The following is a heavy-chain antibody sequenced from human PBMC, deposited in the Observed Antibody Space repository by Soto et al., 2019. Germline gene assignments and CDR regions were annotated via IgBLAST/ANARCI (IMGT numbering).Heavy chain of an antibody. V-gene: IGHV3-53*01. D-gene: IGHD3-3*01. Sequence: GGSLRLSCAASGFTVSSNYMSWVRQAPGKGLEWVSVIYSGGSTYYADSVKSRFTISRDNSKNTLYLQMNSLRAEHTAVYYCAKELRSLPGYAFDIWGQGTMVTVSS. CDR2: IYSGGST. CDR3: AKELRSLPGYAFDI. J-gene: IGHJ3*02. CDR1: GFTVSSNY.